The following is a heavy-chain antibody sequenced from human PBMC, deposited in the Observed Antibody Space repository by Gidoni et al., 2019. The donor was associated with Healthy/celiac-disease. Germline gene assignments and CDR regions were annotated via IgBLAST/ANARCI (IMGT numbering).Heavy chain of an antibody. D-gene: IGHD2-21*01. CDR2: IYHSGST. V-gene: IGHV4-38-2*01. CDR3: VVIATSRYYFDY. Sequence: QVQLQESGPGLVKPSETLSLTCAVPGYSISSGYYWGWIRQPPGKGLEWIGSIYHSGSTYYNPSLKSRVTISVDTSKTQFSLKLSSVTAADTAVYYGVVIATSRYYFDYWGQGTLVTVSS. J-gene: IGHJ4*02. CDR1: GYSISSGYY.